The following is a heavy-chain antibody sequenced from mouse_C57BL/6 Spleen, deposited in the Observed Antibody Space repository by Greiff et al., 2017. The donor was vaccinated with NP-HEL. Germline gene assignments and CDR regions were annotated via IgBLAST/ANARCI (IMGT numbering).Heavy chain of an antibody. CDR3: ARTGTYYYGSSSYYFGY. CDR1: GYTFTSYW. CDR2: INPSNGGT. D-gene: IGHD1-1*01. V-gene: IGHV1-53*01. J-gene: IGHJ2*01. Sequence: QVQLQQSGTELVKPGASVKLSCKASGYTFTSYWMHWVQQRPGQGLEWIGNINPSNGGTYYTEKFKSKATLTVDKSSSTAYLQLSSLTSEDSAIYYCARTGTYYYGSSSYYFGYWGQGTTLTVSS.